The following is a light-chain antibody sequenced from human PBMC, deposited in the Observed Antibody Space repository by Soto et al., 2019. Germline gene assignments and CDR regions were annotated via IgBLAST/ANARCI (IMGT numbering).Light chain of an antibody. CDR2: AAS. J-gene: IGKJ1*01. V-gene: IGKV1-27*01. Sequence: DIQMTQSPSSLSASIGDRVTITCRASQGISNYLAWYQQKPGKSPRLLIYAASTLQSGVPSRFSGSGSGTHFTLTISSLQPEDVATFYCQNYNSVPWTFGQGTKVEI. CDR1: QGISNY. CDR3: QNYNSVPWT.